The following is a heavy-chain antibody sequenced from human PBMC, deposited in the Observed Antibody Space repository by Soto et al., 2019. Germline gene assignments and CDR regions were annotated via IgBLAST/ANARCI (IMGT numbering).Heavy chain of an antibody. CDR2: IYYSGST. CDR1: GGSISSYY. CDR3: ARAGYSSSWYCFDP. D-gene: IGHD6-13*01. V-gene: IGHV4-59*01. J-gene: IGHJ5*02. Sequence: SETLSLTCTVSGGSISSYYWSWIRQPPGKGLEWIGYIYYSGSTNYNPSLKSRVTISVDTSKNQFSLKLSSVTAADTAVYYCARAGYSSSWYCFDPWGQGTLVTVSS.